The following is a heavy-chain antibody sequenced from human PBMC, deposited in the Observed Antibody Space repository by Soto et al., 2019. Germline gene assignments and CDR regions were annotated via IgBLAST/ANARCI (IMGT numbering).Heavy chain of an antibody. J-gene: IGHJ4*01. CDR3: ARVAYGNGWIFDH. Sequence: GGSLRLSCAASGFTFNHFAMTWVRQAPGKGLEWVSAMSGIDESTSYADSVKGRFTVSRDNAQNSLQLQMNSLRAEDTAIYFCARVAYGNGWIFDHWGQGTLVTVSS. CDR1: GFTFNHFA. D-gene: IGHD6-19*01. CDR2: MSGIDEST. V-gene: IGHV3-23*01.